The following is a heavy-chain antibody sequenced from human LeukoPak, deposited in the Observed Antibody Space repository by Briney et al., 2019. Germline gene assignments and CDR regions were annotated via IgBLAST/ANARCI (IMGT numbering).Heavy chain of an antibody. Sequence: KTSETLSLTCAVSGGSISSSNWWSWVRQPPGKGLEWIGEIYHSGSTNYNPSLKSRVTISVDKSKNQFSLKLSSVTAADTAVYYCASFYYYDSSGYKLSDYWGQGTLVTVSS. V-gene: IGHV4-4*02. CDR2: IYHSGST. D-gene: IGHD3-22*01. J-gene: IGHJ4*02. CDR3: ASFYYYDSSGYKLSDY. CDR1: GGSISSSNW.